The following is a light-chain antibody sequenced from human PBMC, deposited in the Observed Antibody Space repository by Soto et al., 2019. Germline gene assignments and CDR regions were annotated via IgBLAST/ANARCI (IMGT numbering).Light chain of an antibody. J-gene: IGLJ2*01. CDR2: SND. CDR3: SSWDDSLGGPV. CDR1: SSNIGHNF. V-gene: IGLV1-47*02. Sequence: QSVLTQPSSASGTPGQRVIISCSGGSSNIGHNFVYWYQHLPGTAPKLLIYSNDQRPSGVPDRFSGSKSDTSASLAISGLRSDDEADYYCSSWDDSLGGPVFGGGTQLTVL.